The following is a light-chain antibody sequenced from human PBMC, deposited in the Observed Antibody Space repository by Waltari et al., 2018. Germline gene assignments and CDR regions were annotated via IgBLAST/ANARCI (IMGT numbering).Light chain of an antibody. CDR2: VAS. CDR1: HHISSW. J-gene: IGKJ5*01. Sequence: DIQLTQSPSFVSASIGDRVTINCRASHHISSWLAWYQQKPGKAPKLLIYVASTLHSGVPSRFSGGGSGTEFTLTISSLQPEDFAVYYCQQTNNFLGITFGQGTRLEIK. V-gene: IGKV1-12*01. CDR3: QQTNNFLGIT.